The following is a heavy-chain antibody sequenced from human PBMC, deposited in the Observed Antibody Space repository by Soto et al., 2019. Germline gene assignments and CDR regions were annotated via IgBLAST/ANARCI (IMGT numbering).Heavy chain of an antibody. CDR2: ISYSGST. J-gene: IGHJ4*02. CDR1: GGSISSGGYY. Sequence: PSETLSLTCTVSGGSISSGGYYWSWIRQHPGKGLEWIGYISYSGSTFYNPSLKSRVTISVDTSKNQFSLKLSSVTAADTAVYYCARGPRDGFDYWGQGTLVTVSS. CDR3: ARGPRDGFDY. V-gene: IGHV4-31*03.